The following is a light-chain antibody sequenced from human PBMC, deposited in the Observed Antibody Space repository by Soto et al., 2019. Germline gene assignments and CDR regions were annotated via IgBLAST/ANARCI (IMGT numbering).Light chain of an antibody. CDR2: GAS. Sequence: EIVLTQSPVTLSFSPGERAPLSCRASQSVSSRYLVWYQHKPGQAPRLLIYGASSRATGIPDRFSGSGSGTDFTLTISSLQPEDFATYYCQQANSFPITFGQGTRLEIK. J-gene: IGKJ5*01. CDR1: QSVSSRY. V-gene: IGKV3-20*01. CDR3: QQANSFPIT.